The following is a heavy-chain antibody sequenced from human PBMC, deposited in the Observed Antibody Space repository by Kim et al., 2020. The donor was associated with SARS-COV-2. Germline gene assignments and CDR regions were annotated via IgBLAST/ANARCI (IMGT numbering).Heavy chain of an antibody. D-gene: IGHD2-15*01. CDR1: GGSFSGYY. V-gene: IGHV4-34*01. CDR2: INHSGST. J-gene: IGHJ4*02. Sequence: SETLSLTCAVYGGSFSGYYWSWIRQPPGKGLEWIGEINHSGSTNYNPSLKSRVTISVDTSKNQFSLKLSSVTAADTAVYYCLGIVVVVAAAASHQFDYWGQGTLVTVSS. CDR3: LGIVVVVAAAASHQFDY.